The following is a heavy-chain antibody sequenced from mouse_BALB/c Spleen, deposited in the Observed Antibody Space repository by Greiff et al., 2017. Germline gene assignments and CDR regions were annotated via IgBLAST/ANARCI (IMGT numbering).Heavy chain of an antibody. Sequence: EVQLQQSGAELVRSGASVKLSCTASGFNIKDYYMHWVKQRPEQGLEWIGWIDPENGDTEYAPKFQGKATMTADTSSNTAYLQLSSLTSGDTAVYYWNEEGSDYWGQGTLVTVSA. CDR3: NEEGSDY. J-gene: IGHJ3*01. CDR2: IDPENGDT. V-gene: IGHV14-4*02. CDR1: GFNIKDYY.